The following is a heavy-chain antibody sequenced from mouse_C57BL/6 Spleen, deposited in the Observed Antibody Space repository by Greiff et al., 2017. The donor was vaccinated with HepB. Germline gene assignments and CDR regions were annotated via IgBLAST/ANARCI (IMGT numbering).Heavy chain of an antibody. Sequence: EVQLQESGPVLVKPGASVKMSCKASGYTFTDHYMNWVKQSHGKSLEWIGVINPYNGGTSYNQKFKGKATLTVDKSSSTAYMELNSLTSEDSAVYYCGRGRDGPLYAMDYWGQGTSVTVSS. CDR3: GRGRDGPLYAMDY. CDR1: GYTFTDHY. V-gene: IGHV1-19*01. J-gene: IGHJ4*01. D-gene: IGHD2-3*01. CDR2: INPYNGGT.